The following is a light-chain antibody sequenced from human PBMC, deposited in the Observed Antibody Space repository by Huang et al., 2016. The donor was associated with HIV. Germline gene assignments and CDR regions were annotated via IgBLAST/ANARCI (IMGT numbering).Light chain of an antibody. V-gene: IGKV3-20*01. J-gene: IGKJ2*01. CDR1: QSVRSSY. Sequence: IILTQSPGTLSLSPGERATLSCRASQSVRSSYLAWYQQKPGQTPRLLIYGAYNRAGGIPIRFSGSQPEDFGVYYCQQYGSSPRTFGQGTKLEIK. CDR2: GAY. CDR3: QQYGSSPRT.